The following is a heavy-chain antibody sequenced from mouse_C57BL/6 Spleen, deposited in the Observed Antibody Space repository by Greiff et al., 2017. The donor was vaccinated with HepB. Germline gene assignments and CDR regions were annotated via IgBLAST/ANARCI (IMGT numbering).Heavy chain of an antibody. CDR3: ALYYKDYAMDY. CDR1: GYTFTSYW. V-gene: IGHV1-50*01. D-gene: IGHD2-1*01. CDR2: IDPSDSYT. Sequence: VQLQQPGAELVKPGASVKLSCKASGYTFTSYWMQWVKQRPGQGLEWIGEIDPSDSYTNYNQKFKGKATLTVDTSSSTAYMQLSSLTSEDSAVYYCALYYKDYAMDYWGQGTSVTVSS. J-gene: IGHJ4*01.